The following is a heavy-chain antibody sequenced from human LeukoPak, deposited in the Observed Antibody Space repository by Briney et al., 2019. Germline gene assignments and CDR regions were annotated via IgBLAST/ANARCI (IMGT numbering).Heavy chain of an antibody. J-gene: IGHJ5*02. Sequence: GASVKVSCKASGYTFTSYAMNWVRQAPGQGLEWMGWININTGNPTYAQGFTGRFVFSLDTSVSTAYLQIISLKAEDTAVYYCARVSYCYDSSGHNWFDPWGQGTLVTVSS. CDR3: ARVSYCYDSSGHNWFDP. V-gene: IGHV7-4-1*02. CDR2: ININTGNP. D-gene: IGHD3-22*01. CDR1: GYTFTSYA.